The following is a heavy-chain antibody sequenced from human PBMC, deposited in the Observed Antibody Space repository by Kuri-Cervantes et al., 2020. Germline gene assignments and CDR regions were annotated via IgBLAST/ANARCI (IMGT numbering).Heavy chain of an antibody. CDR2: ISDSSTTR. V-gene: IGHV3-48*03. CDR1: GFTFRSYD. J-gene: IGHJ4*02. Sequence: GGSLRLSCAASGFTFRSYDMNWVRQAPGKGLEWISYISDSSTTRYYADSVKGRFTISRDSAKNSLYLQMNSLRAEDTAVYYCARSRPSSCFDYWGQGTLVTVSS. CDR3: ARSRPSSCFDY. D-gene: IGHD6-13*01.